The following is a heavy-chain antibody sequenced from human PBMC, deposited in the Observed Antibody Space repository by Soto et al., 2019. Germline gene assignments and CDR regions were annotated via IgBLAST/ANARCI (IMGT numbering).Heavy chain of an antibody. J-gene: IGHJ6*02. CDR2: ISAYNGNT. CDR3: ARGEAARFQDLSYDV. V-gene: IGHV1-18*01. D-gene: IGHD6-6*01. Sequence: GASVKVSCKASGYTFTSNGIRWVRQAPGQGLEWMGWISAYNGNTNYAQKLQGRVTMTTDTSTSTAYMELRSLRSDDTAVYYCARGEAARFQDLSYDVWGQGTTVTVSS. CDR1: GYTFTSNG.